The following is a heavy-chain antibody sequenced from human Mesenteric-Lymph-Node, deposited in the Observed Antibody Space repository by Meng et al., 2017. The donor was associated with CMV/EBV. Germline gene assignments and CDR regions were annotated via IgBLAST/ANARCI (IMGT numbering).Heavy chain of an antibody. CDR3: ARHQRWLKSEGGFNY. V-gene: IGHV4-34*01. CDR1: GGSFSGYY. Sequence: QVQLQPGGGGLLQPSETLSLTCAVYGGSFSGYYWSWIRQPPGKGLEWIGEINHSGSTNYNPSLKSRVTISVDTSKSQFSLKLSSATAADTAVYYCARHQRWLKSEGGFNYWGQGTLVTVSS. D-gene: IGHD4-23*01. J-gene: IGHJ4*02. CDR2: INHSGST.